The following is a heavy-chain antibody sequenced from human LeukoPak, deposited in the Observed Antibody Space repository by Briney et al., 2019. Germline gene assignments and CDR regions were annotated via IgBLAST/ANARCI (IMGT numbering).Heavy chain of an antibody. D-gene: IGHD3-22*01. V-gene: IGHV3-48*03. CDR1: GFTFSNYE. Sequence: PGGSLRLSCAASGFTFSNYEMSWVRQAPGKGLEWVSFISSSAVTIYYADSVKGRFTISRDNAKNSLYLQMNSLRAEDTAVYYCARGRDYYDNAWGQGTLVTVSS. CDR3: ARGRDYYDNA. CDR2: ISSSAVTI. J-gene: IGHJ5*02.